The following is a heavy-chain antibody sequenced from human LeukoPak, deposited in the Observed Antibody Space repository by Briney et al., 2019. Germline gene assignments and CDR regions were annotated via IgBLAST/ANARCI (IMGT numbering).Heavy chain of an antibody. Sequence: PGGSLRLACAASRFTFSNYAMSWVRQAPGKGLEWVSAITGNGDYTDYADSVKGRFTISRDNSKNTAYLQMNSLRSEDTAVNYCAKPSGINYGFFDSWGQGTLVTVSS. CDR1: RFTFSNYA. CDR2: ITGNGDYT. J-gene: IGHJ4*02. CDR3: AKPSGINYGFFDS. D-gene: IGHD1-26*01. V-gene: IGHV3-23*01.